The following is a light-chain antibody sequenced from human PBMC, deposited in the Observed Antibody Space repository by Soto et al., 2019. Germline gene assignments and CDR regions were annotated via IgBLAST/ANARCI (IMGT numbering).Light chain of an antibody. CDR1: QSVSSY. J-gene: IGKJ5*01. Sequence: YRASQSVSSYLAWDQNKPGQAPTLLMSGASNRASGVPVRFSGSGSGTDFTLTITRLEHEAFALYYCQQYGGSPITFGLGTRMEI. CDR3: QQYGGSPIT. V-gene: IGKV3-20*01. CDR2: GAS.